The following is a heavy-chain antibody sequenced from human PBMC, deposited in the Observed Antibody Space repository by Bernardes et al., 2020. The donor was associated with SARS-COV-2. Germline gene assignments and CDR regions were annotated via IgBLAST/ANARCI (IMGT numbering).Heavy chain of an antibody. V-gene: IGHV3-23*01. CDR2: ISGSGGST. CDR1: GFTFRSYA. Sequence: GGSLRLSCTASGFTFRSYAMSWVRQAPGKGLEWVSGISGSGGSTYYADSVKGRFTISRDNSKNTLFLQMNSLSAEDTAVYYCAKCVQGYYAMDVWGQGTTVTVSS. CDR3: AKCVQGYYAMDV. J-gene: IGHJ6*02. D-gene: IGHD1-1*01.